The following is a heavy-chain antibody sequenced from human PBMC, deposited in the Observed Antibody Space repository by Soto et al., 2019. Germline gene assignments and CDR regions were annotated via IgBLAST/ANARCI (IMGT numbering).Heavy chain of an antibody. CDR2: IWYDGNNK. CDR1: GFTFSSYG. J-gene: IGHJ4*02. D-gene: IGHD3-10*01. Sequence: QVQLVESGGGVVQPGRSLRLSCAASGFTFSSYGMHWVRQAPGKGLEWVAVIWYDGNNKYYGDSVKGRFTISRDNSKNTLYLQMNSLRAEDTAVYYCARGGYCSGNHPTVLDYWGQGTLVTVSS. V-gene: IGHV3-33*01. CDR3: ARGGYCSGNHPTVLDY.